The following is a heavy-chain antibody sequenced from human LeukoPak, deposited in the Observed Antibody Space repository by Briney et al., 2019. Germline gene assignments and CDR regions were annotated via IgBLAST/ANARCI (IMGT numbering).Heavy chain of an antibody. D-gene: IGHD3-10*01. CDR3: ARDILAYGSGPSGYFDL. Sequence: GGSLRLSCAASGFTFSSYRMSWVRQAPGKGLEWVANIKQDGSEKYYVDSVKGRFTISRDNAKTSLYLQMNSLRAEDTALYYCARDILAYGSGPSGYFDLWGRGTLVTVSS. CDR2: IKQDGSEK. J-gene: IGHJ2*01. V-gene: IGHV3-7*03. CDR1: GFTFSSYR.